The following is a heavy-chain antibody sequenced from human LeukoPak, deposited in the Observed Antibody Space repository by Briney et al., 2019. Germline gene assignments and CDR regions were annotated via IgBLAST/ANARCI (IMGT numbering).Heavy chain of an antibody. D-gene: IGHD3-10*01. V-gene: IGHV1-18*01. Sequence: GASVKVSCKASGYTFTSYGISWVRQAPGQGLEWMGWISAYNGNTNYAQKLQGRVTMTTDTSTSTAYMELRSLRSEDTAVYYCARDLRFGELSFLPFDYWGQGTLVTVSS. CDR2: ISAYNGNT. J-gene: IGHJ4*02. CDR1: GYTFTSYG. CDR3: ARDLRFGELSFLPFDY.